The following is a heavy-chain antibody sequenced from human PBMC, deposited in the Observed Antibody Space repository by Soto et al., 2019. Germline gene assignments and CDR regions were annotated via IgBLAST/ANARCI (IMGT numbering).Heavy chain of an antibody. CDR2: INPSGGST. Sequence: QVQLVQSGAEVKKPGASVKVSCKASGYTFTSYYMHWVRQAPGQGLEWMGIINPSGGSTSYAQKFEGRVTMTRDTATSTVYMELSSLRSEDTAVYYCARDDYGGTPFDYWGQGTLVTVSS. J-gene: IGHJ4*02. V-gene: IGHV1-46*01. D-gene: IGHD4-17*01. CDR3: ARDDYGGTPFDY. CDR1: GYTFTSYY.